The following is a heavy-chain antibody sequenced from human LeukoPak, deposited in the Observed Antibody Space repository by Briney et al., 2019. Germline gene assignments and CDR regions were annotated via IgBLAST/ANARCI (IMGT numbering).Heavy chain of an antibody. J-gene: IGHJ4*02. CDR3: AVYSSGWYFDY. V-gene: IGHV4-61*01. D-gene: IGHD6-19*01. CDR2: IYYSGST. CDR1: GGSVSSGSYY. Sequence: PSETLSLTCTVSGGSVSSGSYYWSWIRQPPGKGLEWIGYIYYSGSTNYNPSLKSRVTISVDTSKNQFSLKLSSVTAADTAVYYCAVYSSGWYFDYWGQGTLVTVSS.